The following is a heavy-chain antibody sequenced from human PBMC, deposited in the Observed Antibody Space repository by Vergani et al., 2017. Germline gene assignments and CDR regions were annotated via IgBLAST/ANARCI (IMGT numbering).Heavy chain of an antibody. V-gene: IGHV4-4*02. CDR2: FYHSGST. D-gene: IGHD3-22*01. Sequence: QVQLQESGPGLVKPSGTLSLTCAVSGGSISSSNWWSWVRQPPGKGLEWIGEFYHSGSTNYNPSLKSRVTISVDKSKNQFSLKLSSVTAADTAVYYCARATQLNYYDSSGYYYAYYFDYWGQGTLVTVSS. CDR3: ARATQLNYYDSSGYYYAYYFDY. J-gene: IGHJ4*02. CDR1: GGSISSSNW.